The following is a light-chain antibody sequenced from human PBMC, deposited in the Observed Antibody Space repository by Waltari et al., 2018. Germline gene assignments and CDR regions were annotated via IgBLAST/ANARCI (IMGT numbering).Light chain of an antibody. CDR2: AAS. CDR3: QQANSFPFT. V-gene: IGKV1-12*01. Sequence: DIQMTQSPSSVSASVGDRVTITCRASQGISSWFAWYQQKPGKAPKLLIYAASSLRSGVPSRFSGRGSGTDFTLTISSLQPEDFATYYCQQANSFPFTFGPGTKVDIK. CDR1: QGISSW. J-gene: IGKJ3*01.